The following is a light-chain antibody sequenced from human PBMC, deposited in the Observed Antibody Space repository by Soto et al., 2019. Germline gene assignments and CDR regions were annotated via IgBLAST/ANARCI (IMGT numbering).Light chain of an antibody. CDR2: SYN. CDR3: ATWDDSLNGYV. V-gene: IGLV1-44*01. J-gene: IGLJ1*01. Sequence: QSALTQPPSASGTPGQRVTISCSGNSSNIGSNTVNWYQQLPGTAPKLLIYSYNQRPSGVPHRFSGSKSGTSASLAISGLQSEDEGDYYCATWDDSLNGYVFGTGTKVTVL. CDR1: SSNIGSNT.